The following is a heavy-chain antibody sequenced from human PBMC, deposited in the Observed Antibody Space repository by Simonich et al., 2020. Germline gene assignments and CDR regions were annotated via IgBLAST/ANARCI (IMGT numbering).Heavy chain of an antibody. CDR3: ARDGLGTAYYYYMDV. D-gene: IGHD7-27*01. V-gene: IGHV3-7*01. J-gene: IGHJ6*03. Sequence: EVQLVASGGGLVQPGGSLRLSCAASGFTFSSSWMSWVRQAPGKGLEWVANIKQDGSENYYVDSVKGRFTISRDNAKNSLYLQMNSLRAEDTAVYYCARDGLGTAYYYYMDVWGKGTTVTVSS. CDR2: IKQDGSEN. CDR1: GFTFSSSW.